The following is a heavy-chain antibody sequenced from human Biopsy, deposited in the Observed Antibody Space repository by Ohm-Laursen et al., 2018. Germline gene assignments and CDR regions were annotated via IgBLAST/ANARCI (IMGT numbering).Heavy chain of an antibody. Sequence: SLRLSCAASGFTFSSYWMSWVRQAPGKGLEWVANIKQDGSETYFVDSVKGRFTISRDNAKNSLHLQMNSLRPEDTAVYYCARTRLSIVIKPAAVVFDNWGQGTLVTVSS. CDR3: ARTRLSIVIKPAAVVFDN. CDR2: IKQDGSET. J-gene: IGHJ4*02. CDR1: GFTFSSYW. D-gene: IGHD2-2*01. V-gene: IGHV3-7*03.